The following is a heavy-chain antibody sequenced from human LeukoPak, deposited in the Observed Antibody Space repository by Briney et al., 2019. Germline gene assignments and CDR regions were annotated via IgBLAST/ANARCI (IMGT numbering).Heavy chain of an antibody. D-gene: IGHD3-10*01. CDR2: MSISGNT. V-gene: IGHV4-4*07. CDR3: ARQSAGSYVYFDL. Sequence: SETLSLTCTISGASISSHYYSWIRQSAGQGLEWIGRMSISGNTNYNPSLKSRVTISGDKPKNQFSLKLSSVTAADTAMYYCARQSAGSYVYFDLWGQGTLVTVSS. CDR1: GASISSHY. J-gene: IGHJ4*02.